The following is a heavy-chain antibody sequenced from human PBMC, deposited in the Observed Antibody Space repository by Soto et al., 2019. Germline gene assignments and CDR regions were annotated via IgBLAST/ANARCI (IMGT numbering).Heavy chain of an antibody. CDR3: ARDRGYSSSQPIVGVSVGMDV. CDR2: IYTSGST. CDR1: GGSISSYY. V-gene: IGHV4-4*07. J-gene: IGHJ6*02. Sequence: SETLSLTCTVSGGSISSYYWSWIRQPAGKGLEWIGRIYTSGSTNYNPSLKSRVTMSVDTSKNQFSLKLSSVTAADTAVYYCARDRGYSSSQPIVGVSVGMDVWGQGTTVTVSS. D-gene: IGHD6-13*01.